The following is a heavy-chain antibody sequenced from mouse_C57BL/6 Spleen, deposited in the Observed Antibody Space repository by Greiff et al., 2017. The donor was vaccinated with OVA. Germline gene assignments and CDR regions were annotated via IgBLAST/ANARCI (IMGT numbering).Heavy chain of an antibody. D-gene: IGHD2-3*01. V-gene: IGHV1-18*01. CDR2: INPNNGGT. Sequence: SGPELVKPGASVKIPCKASGYTFTDYNMDWVKQSHGKSLEWIGDINPNNGGTIYNQKFKGKATLTVDKSSSTAYMALRSLTAEDTAVYYCARVFLDGYYAMDYWGQGTSGTVSS. CDR1: GYTFTDYN. J-gene: IGHJ4*01. CDR3: ARVFLDGYYAMDY.